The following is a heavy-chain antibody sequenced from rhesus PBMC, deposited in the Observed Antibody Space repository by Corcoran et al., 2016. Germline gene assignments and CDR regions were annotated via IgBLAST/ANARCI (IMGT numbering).Heavy chain of an antibody. CDR3: ARDRDNWNYGLDV. J-gene: IGHJ5-1*01. V-gene: IGHV4-76*01. Sequence: QVQLQESGPGVVKPSETLSLTCAVSGYSISSGYDWSWIRQPPGKGLEWIGYIYGSSGSTHYNPPLKNRVTISKDTSKNQFSLKLSSVTAADTAVYYCARDRDNWNYGLDVWGPGVLVTVSS. D-gene: IGHD1-26*01. CDR1: GYSISSGYD. CDR2: IYGSSGST.